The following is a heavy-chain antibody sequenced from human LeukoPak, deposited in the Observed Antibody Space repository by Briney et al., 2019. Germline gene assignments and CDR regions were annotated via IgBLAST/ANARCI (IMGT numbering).Heavy chain of an antibody. D-gene: IGHD2-2*01. V-gene: IGHV1-2*02. Sequence: GASVKVSCKVSGYTLTELSMHWVRQAPGQGLEWMGWINSNSGGTNYAQKFQGRVTMTRDTSISTAYMELSRLRSDDTAVYYCASGGERYCSSTSCYNWFDPWGQGTLVTVSS. CDR1: GYTLTELS. J-gene: IGHJ5*02. CDR2: INSNSGGT. CDR3: ASGGERYCSSTSCYNWFDP.